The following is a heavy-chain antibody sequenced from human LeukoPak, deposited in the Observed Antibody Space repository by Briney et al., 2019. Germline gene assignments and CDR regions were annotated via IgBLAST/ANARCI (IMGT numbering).Heavy chain of an antibody. CDR1: GYNFTSYT. CDR3: ARDEGAPIAAANV. Sequence: ASVRVSCKASGYNFTSYTISWVRQAPGQGLEWMGWISAYNGNTNYGQKLQGRVTMTTDTSTSTAYMELRSLRPDDTAVYYCARDEGAPIAAANVWGRGTMVTVSS. J-gene: IGHJ3*01. V-gene: IGHV1-18*01. D-gene: IGHD6-13*01. CDR2: ISAYNGNT.